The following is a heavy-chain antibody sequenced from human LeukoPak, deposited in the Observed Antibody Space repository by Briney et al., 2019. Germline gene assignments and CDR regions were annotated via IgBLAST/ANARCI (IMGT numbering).Heavy chain of an antibody. D-gene: IGHD2-8*02. V-gene: IGHV4-39*07. J-gene: IGHJ5*02. CDR3: ARNCTADNDVSRRDKWFDP. CDR2: IYYSGST. Sequence: TSETLSLTCTVSGDSISSHSHYWAWIRQPPGKGLEWIGSIYYSGSTHYNPSLKSRVTISVDSSKNQYSLNLKSVTAADTALYYRARNCTADNDVSRRDKWFDPWGHGTLVIVSS. CDR1: GDSISSHSHY.